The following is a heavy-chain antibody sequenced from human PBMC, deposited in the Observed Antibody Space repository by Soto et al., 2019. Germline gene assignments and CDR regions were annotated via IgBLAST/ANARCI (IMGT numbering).Heavy chain of an antibody. CDR1: CGSISSYY. V-gene: IGHV4-59*08. D-gene: IGHD3-10*01. Sequence: PSETLSLTCTVSCGSISSYYWSWIRQPPGKGMEWIGYIYYSGSTNYNPSLKSRVTISVDTSKNQFSLKLSSVTAADMAVYYCALFLWFGESPMGFDIWGQGTMVTVSS. CDR2: IYYSGST. J-gene: IGHJ3*02. CDR3: ALFLWFGESPMGFDI.